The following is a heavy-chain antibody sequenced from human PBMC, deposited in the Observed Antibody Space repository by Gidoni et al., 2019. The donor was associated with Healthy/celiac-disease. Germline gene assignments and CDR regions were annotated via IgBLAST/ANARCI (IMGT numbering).Heavy chain of an antibody. V-gene: IGHV1-69*08. D-gene: IGHD4-17*01. Sequence: QVQLVQSGAERKKPGSSVKVACKAPGGPLRSYTLSWVRQAPGHGLEWMGRTFPILRIANYAQKFQGRVTITADKSTSTAYMDRSSRRSEDTAVYYCARDEWPRDYGEGRSYYYYYGMDVWGQGATVTVSS. CDR3: ARDEWPRDYGEGRSYYYYYGMDV. J-gene: IGHJ6*02. CDR1: GGPLRSYT. CDR2: TFPILRIA.